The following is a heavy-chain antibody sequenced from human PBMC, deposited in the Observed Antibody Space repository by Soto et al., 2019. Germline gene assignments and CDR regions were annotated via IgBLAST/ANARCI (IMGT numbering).Heavy chain of an antibody. D-gene: IGHD3-22*01. CDR3: ARGENDSSGFLVVFRNWYFDL. CDR1: GGSVSSGSYY. Sequence: QVQLQESGPGLVKPSETLSLTCTVSGGSVSSGSYYWSWIRQPPGKGLEWIGYIYYSGSTNYNPSLQSRVTISVATSKNQFSLKLSSVTAADTAVYYCARGENDSSGFLVVFRNWYFDLWGRGTLVTVSS. J-gene: IGHJ2*01. V-gene: IGHV4-61*01. CDR2: IYYSGST.